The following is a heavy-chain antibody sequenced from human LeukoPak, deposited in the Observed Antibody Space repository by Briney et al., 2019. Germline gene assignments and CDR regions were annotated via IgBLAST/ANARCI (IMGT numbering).Heavy chain of an antibody. V-gene: IGHV3-21*01. CDR3: AREQLGMITFGGVIA. Sequence: GGSLRLSCAASGFTFSSYSMNWVRQAPGKGLEWVSSISSSSSYIYYADSVKGRFTISRDNAKNSLYLQMNSLRAEDTAVYYCAREQLGMITFGGVIALGQGTLVTVSS. D-gene: IGHD3-16*02. CDR1: GFTFSSYS. CDR2: ISSSSSYI. J-gene: IGHJ5*02.